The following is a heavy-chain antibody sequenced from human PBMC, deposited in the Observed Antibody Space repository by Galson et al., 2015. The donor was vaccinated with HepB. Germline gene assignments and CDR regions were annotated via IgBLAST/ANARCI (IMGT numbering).Heavy chain of an antibody. J-gene: IGHJ5*02. CDR2: INTNTGNP. D-gene: IGHD6-13*01. CDR3: ARVSGLGFSPRVPPGIAAAGPEP. CDR1: GYTFTSYA. V-gene: IGHV7-4-1*02. Sequence: SVKVSCKASGYTFTSYAMNWVRQAPGQGLEWMGWINTNTGNPTYAQGFTGRFVFSLDTSVSTAYLQISSLKAEDTAVYYCARVSGLGFSPRVPPGIAAAGPEPWGQGTLVTVSS.